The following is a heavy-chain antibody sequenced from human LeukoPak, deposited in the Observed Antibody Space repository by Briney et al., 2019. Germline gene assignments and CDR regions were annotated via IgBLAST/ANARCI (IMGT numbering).Heavy chain of an antibody. CDR3: ARARGRYDSSGPHDAFDI. J-gene: IGHJ3*02. CDR1: GYTFTSYD. CDR2: MNPNSANT. V-gene: IGHV1-8*01. D-gene: IGHD3-22*01. Sequence: ASVKVSCKASGYTFTSYDINWVRQATGQGLEWMGWMNPNSANTGYAQKFQGRVTMTRNTAITTAYMELSSLTSEDTAVYYCARARGRYDSSGPHDAFDIWGQGTMVTVSS.